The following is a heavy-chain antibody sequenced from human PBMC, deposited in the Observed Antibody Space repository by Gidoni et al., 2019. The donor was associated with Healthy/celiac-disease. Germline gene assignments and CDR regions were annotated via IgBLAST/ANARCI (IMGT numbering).Heavy chain of an antibody. CDR3: ARGSYYDSSGYYFDY. CDR2: IKQDGSEK. D-gene: IGHD3-22*01. CDR1: GFTFSRYW. V-gene: IGHV3-7*03. Sequence: EVQLVESGGGLVQPGGTLSPSCAAAGFTFSRYWMSWVRQAPGKGLEWVANIKQDGSEKYYVDSVKGRFTISRDNAKNSLYLQMNSLRAEDTAVYYCARGSYYDSSGYYFDYWGQGTLVTVSS. J-gene: IGHJ4*02.